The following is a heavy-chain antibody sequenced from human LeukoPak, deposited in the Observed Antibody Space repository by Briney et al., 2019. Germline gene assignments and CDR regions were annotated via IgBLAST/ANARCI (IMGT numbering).Heavy chain of an antibody. J-gene: IGHJ3*02. CDR2: ISAYNGNT. V-gene: IGHV1-18*01. Sequence: GASVKVSCKASGYTFTSYGISWVRQAPGQGLEWMGWISAYNGNTNYAQKLQGRVTMTTDTSTSTAYMELRSLRSDDTAVYYCATAYTRIGYDSRNAFDIWGQGTMVTVSS. D-gene: IGHD3-22*01. CDR1: GYTFTSYG. CDR3: ATAYTRIGYDSRNAFDI.